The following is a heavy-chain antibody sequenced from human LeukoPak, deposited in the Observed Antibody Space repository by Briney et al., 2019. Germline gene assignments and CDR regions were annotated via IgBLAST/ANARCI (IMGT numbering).Heavy chain of an antibody. V-gene: IGHV1-46*01. D-gene: IGHD2-2*01. Sequence: ASVKVSCKASGYTFTSYYMHWVRQAPGQGLEWMGIINPSGGSTNYAQKFQGRVTITTDESTSTAYMELSSLRSEDTAVYYCARDSIVVVPAADVDTAMVTSSYYYYYMDVWGKGTTVTVSS. CDR1: GYTFTSYY. J-gene: IGHJ6*03. CDR2: INPSGGST. CDR3: ARDSIVVVPAADVDTAMVTSSYYYYYMDV.